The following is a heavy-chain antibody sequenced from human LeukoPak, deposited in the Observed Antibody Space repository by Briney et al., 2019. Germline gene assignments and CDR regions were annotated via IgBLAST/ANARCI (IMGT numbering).Heavy chain of an antibody. D-gene: IGHD2-2*01. CDR1: GGSISSYY. CDR3: ARDRSVPAAIDPYYYYGMDV. V-gene: IGHV4-59*01. J-gene: IGHJ6*02. Sequence: PPETLSLTCTVSGGSISSYYWSWIRQPPGKGLEWIGYIYYSGSTNYNPSLKSRVTISVDTSKNQFSLKLSSVTAADTAVYYCARDRSVPAAIDPYYYYGMDVWGQGTTVTVSS. CDR2: IYYSGST.